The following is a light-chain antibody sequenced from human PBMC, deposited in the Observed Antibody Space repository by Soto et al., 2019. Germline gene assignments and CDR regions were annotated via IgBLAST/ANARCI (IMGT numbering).Light chain of an antibody. CDR2: KAS. CDR3: QHYNSFPWT. V-gene: IGKV1-5*03. CDR1: QSIINW. J-gene: IGKJ1*01. Sequence: DIQMTQSPSTLSGSVGDRVTITCRASQSIINWLGWYQQKPGEAPKLLIYKASSLESGVPSRFSGSGSGTDFTLTINRLQPDDFATYYCQHYNSFPWTFGQGTKVDI.